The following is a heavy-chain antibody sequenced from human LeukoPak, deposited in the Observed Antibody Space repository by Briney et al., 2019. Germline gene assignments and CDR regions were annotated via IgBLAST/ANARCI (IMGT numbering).Heavy chain of an antibody. CDR1: GYTFTGYY. J-gene: IGHJ6*03. CDR3: ARVPMRYCSSTSCHYYYYMDV. CDR2: INPNSGGT. Sequence: GASVKVSCKASGYTFTGYYMHWVRQAPGQGLEWMGWINPNSGGTNYAQKFQGRVTMTRDTSISTAYMELSRLRSDDTAVYYCARVPMRYCSSTSCHYYYYMDVWGKGTTVTVSS. V-gene: IGHV1-2*02. D-gene: IGHD2-2*01.